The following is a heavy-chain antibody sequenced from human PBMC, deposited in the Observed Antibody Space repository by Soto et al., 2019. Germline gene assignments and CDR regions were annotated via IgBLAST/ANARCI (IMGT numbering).Heavy chain of an antibody. CDR2: ISGSGGST. CDR1: GFTFSNYA. Sequence: PGGSLRLSCAASGFTFSNYAMSWVRQAPGKGLEWVSAISGSGGSTYYADSVKGRFTISRDNSNNTLYLQMNSLRAEDTAVYYCAKDPRVHYYDSGRPSYWGQGALVTIAS. CDR3: AKDPRVHYYDSGRPSY. D-gene: IGHD3-10*01. J-gene: IGHJ4*02. V-gene: IGHV3-23*01.